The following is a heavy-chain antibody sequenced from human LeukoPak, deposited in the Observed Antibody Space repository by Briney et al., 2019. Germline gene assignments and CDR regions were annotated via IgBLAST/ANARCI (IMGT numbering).Heavy chain of an antibody. CDR1: GGSISSYY. V-gene: IGHV4-4*07. Sequence: KPSETLSLTCTVSGGSISSYYWSWIRQPAGKGLEWIGRIYTSGSTNCNPSLKSRVTMSVDTSKNQFSLKLSSVTAADTAVYYCARDLSNYDFWSGYHLGDAFDIWGQGTMVTVSS. J-gene: IGHJ3*02. CDR2: IYTSGST. CDR3: ARDLSNYDFWSGYHLGDAFDI. D-gene: IGHD3-3*01.